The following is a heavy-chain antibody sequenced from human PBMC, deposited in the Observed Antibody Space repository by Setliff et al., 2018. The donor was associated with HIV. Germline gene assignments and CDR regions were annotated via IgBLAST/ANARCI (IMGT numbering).Heavy chain of an antibody. D-gene: IGHD1-20*01. CDR3: ARANSLLQYNEGWSPENPFNI. CDR1: EYSFTDYY. J-gene: IGHJ4*03. V-gene: IGHV1-2*06. Sequence: ASVKVSCKTSEYSFTDYYIHWIRQAPGQGLEWMGRINPNSGGTDYAQKFLGRVTMTSDTSISTAYMELSSLRSDDTAIYYCARANSLLQYNEGWSPENPFNIWGQGTLVTVSS. CDR2: INPNSGGT.